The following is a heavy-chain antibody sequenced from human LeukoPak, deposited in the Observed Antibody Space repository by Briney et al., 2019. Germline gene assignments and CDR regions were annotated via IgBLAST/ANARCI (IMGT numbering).Heavy chain of an antibody. CDR3: AKSFWWFGEFSPFDY. D-gene: IGHD3-10*01. CDR1: GFTFSSYS. V-gene: IGHV3-21*01. CDR2: ISNSGSSI. J-gene: IGHJ4*02. Sequence: GGSLRLSCAVYGFTFSSYSRNWVRQAPGKGLEWVSSISNSGSSIYYADSVKGRFTISRDNAKNSLYPQMNSLSAEDTAVYYCAKSFWWFGEFSPFDYWGQGTLLTVSS.